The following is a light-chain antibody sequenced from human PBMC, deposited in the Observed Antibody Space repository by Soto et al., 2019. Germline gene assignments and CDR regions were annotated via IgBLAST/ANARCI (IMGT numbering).Light chain of an antibody. CDR2: EVT. V-gene: IGLV2-14*01. Sequence: QSVLTQPASVSGSPGQSSTISCTGTSGDIGSYNRVSWYQQHPGKAPKLRIYEVTDRPSGVSNRFSGSKSGNTAFLAISGLQAEDEAEYYCSSYTHINKMGCVFGTGTHVT. J-gene: IGLJ1*01. CDR1: SGDIGSYNR. CDR3: SSYTHINKMGCV.